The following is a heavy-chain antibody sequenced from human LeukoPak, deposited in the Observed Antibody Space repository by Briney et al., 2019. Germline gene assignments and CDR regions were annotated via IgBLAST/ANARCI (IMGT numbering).Heavy chain of an antibody. D-gene: IGHD6-13*01. CDR3: ARLYSSSLGRVFDY. Sequence: SETLSLTCTASGASISSYYWSWMRQPPGKGLEWIGYIYYSGSTNYNPCLKSRITISVDTSKNQFSLKLSYVTAADTAVYYCARLYSSSLGRVFDYWGQGTLVTVSS. CDR2: IYYSGST. V-gene: IGHV4-59*01. J-gene: IGHJ4*02. CDR1: GASISSYY.